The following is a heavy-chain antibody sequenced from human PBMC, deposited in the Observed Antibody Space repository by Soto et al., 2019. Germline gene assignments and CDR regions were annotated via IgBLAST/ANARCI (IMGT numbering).Heavy chain of an antibody. D-gene: IGHD3-3*01. CDR2: IYYSGST. V-gene: IGHV4-31*03. J-gene: IGHJ5*02. CDR1: GGSISSGGYY. CDR3: ARFITISEAWFDP. Sequence: SETLSLTCTVSGGSISSGGYYWSWIRQHPGKGLEWIGYIYYSGSTYYNPSLKSRVTISVDTSKNQFSLKLSSVTAADTAVYYCARFITISEAWFDPWGQGTLVTVSS.